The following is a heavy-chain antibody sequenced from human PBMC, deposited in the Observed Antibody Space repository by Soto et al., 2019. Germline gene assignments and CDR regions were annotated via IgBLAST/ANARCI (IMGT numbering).Heavy chain of an antibody. CDR1: GGSISSYY. J-gene: IGHJ5*02. CDR3: ARQGAVAHTNWFDP. D-gene: IGHD2-15*01. CDR2: IYYSGST. V-gene: IGHV4-59*08. Sequence: SETLSLTCTVSGGSISSYYWSWIRQPPGKGLEWIGYIYYSGSTNYNPSLKSRVTISVDTSKNQFSLKLSSVTAADTAVYYCARQGAVAHTNWFDPWGQGTLVTVSS.